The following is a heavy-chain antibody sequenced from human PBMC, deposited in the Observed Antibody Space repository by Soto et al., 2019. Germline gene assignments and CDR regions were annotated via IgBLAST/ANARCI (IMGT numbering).Heavy chain of an antibody. CDR1: GYTFTSYD. D-gene: IGHD3-3*01. CDR2: MNPNSGNT. Sequence: QVQLVQSGAEVKKPGASVKVSCKASGYTFTSYDINWVRQATGQGLEWMGWMNPNSGNTGYAQKFQGRVTMTRNTSISTAYMELSSLRSEDTAVYYCASRPHYEFWSGYYFFGDAFDIWGQGTMVTVSS. V-gene: IGHV1-8*01. J-gene: IGHJ3*02. CDR3: ASRPHYEFWSGYYFFGDAFDI.